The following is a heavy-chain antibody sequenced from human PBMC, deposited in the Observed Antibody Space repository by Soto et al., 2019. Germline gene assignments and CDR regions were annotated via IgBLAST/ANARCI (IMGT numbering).Heavy chain of an antibody. J-gene: IGHJ5*02. Sequence: QVQLVQSGAEVKKPGASVKVSCKASGYTFTDYGISWVRQAPGQGLEWMGWISPYTGDTKYPQRLQGRVTVTADTFTSTAYMELRSLKSDDTAVYYCAKTGGWNWFDPWGQGTLVSVSS. CDR2: ISPYTGDT. CDR1: GYTFTDYG. D-gene: IGHD6-19*01. V-gene: IGHV1-18*01. CDR3: AKTGGWNWFDP.